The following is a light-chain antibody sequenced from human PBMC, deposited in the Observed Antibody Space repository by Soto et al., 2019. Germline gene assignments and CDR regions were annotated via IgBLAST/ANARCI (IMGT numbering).Light chain of an antibody. J-gene: IGKJ4*01. Sequence: IVMTQTPDSLAVSLGERATINCKSSQSTLSSANNKNHLAWYQHKVGQPPRLLMYWASTRESGVPDRFSGSGSGTDFTLTISSLQAEDVAIYYCQQYYTTPLTFGGGTKVEIK. CDR1: QSTLSSANNKNH. CDR3: QQYYTTPLT. CDR2: WAS. V-gene: IGKV4-1*01.